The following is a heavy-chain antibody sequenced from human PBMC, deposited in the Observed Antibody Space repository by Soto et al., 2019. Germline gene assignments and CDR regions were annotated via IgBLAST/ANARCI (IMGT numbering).Heavy chain of an antibody. CDR3: ARTGVVSSGYYYAPRYYYGMDV. V-gene: IGHV4-34*01. D-gene: IGHD3-22*01. J-gene: IGHJ6*02. CDR2: INHSGST. Sequence: SETLSLTCAVYGGSFSGYYWSWIRQPPGKGLEWIGEINHSGSTNYNPPLKSRVTISVDTSKNQFSLKLSSVTAADTAVYYCARTGVVSSGYYYAPRYYYGMDVWGQGTTVTVSS. CDR1: GGSFSGYY.